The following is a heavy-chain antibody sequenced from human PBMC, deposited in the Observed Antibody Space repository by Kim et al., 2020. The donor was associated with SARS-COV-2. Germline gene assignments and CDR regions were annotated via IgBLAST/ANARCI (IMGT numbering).Heavy chain of an antibody. CDR2: INTNTGNP. V-gene: IGHV7-4-1*02. CDR3: ARDYRGSSWSYDYYGMDV. D-gene: IGHD6-13*01. CDR1: GYTFTSYA. J-gene: IGHJ6*02. Sequence: ASVKVSCKASGYTFTSYAMNWVRQAPGQGLEWMGWINTNTGNPTYAQGFTGRFVFSLDTSVSTAYLQISSLKAEDTAVYYCARDYRGSSWSYDYYGMDVWAQETTITVSS.